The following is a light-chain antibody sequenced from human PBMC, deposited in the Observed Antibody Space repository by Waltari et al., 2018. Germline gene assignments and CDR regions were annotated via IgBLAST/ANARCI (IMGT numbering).Light chain of an antibody. V-gene: IGKV1-39*01. J-gene: IGKJ2*02. CDR1: QNIDFY. Sequence: DIQMTQSPSSLSASVGDRITITCRASQNIDFYLNWYQQKPGKAPNLLLYAISTLQSGVPSRFSGSGSGTNFTLTIGVLQPEDFATYFCQQTYRTPSTFGQGTKLDI. CDR2: AIS. CDR3: QQTYRTPST.